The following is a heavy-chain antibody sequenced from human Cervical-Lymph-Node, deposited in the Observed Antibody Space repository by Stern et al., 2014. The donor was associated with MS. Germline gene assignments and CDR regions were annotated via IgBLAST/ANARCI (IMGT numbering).Heavy chain of an antibody. D-gene: IGHD2-21*02. CDR3: ARDGDFGSNYGMDV. Sequence: VQLVQSGAELKKPGSSVKVSCKASGGTFSSYGISWVRQAPGQGLEWMGGIIPLFGTTNYARRFQGRVPITADISTITAYMELSSLRFEDTAVYYCARDGDFGSNYGMDVWGQGTTVTVSS. CDR1: GGTFSSYG. J-gene: IGHJ6*02. V-gene: IGHV1-69*06. CDR2: IIPLFGTT.